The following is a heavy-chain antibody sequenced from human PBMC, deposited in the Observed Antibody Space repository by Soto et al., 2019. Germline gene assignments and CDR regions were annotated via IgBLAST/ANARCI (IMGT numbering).Heavy chain of an antibody. CDR2: VYHTGRT. J-gene: IGHJ4*02. CDR3: ARDFAYFDS. CDR1: GGSFKSGRYS. D-gene: IGHD3-3*01. V-gene: IGHV4-61*01. Sequence: SETLSLTSTVSGGSFKSGRYSWSWIRQPPGKGLEWIGYVYHTGRTSYYPSLKSRVSISMDTSKNQFSLNLDSVTAADTAVYFCARDFAYFDSWGQGTLVTVSS.